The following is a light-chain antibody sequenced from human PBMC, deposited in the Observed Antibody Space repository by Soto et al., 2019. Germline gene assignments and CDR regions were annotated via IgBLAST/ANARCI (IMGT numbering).Light chain of an antibody. V-gene: IGLV1-44*01. CDR1: SSNIASNT. CDR3: AAWDDSLNGYV. CDR2: ANN. Sequence: QSVLTQPPSASGTPGQRVTISCSGSSSNIASNTVNWYQQLPGTAPKLLIHANNQRPSGVPDRFSGSKSVTSASLAISWLQSEEADYYCAAWDDSLNGYVFGTGTKVTVL. J-gene: IGLJ1*01.